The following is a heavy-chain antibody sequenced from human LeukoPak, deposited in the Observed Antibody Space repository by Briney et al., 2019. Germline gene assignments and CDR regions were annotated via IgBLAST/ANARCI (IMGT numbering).Heavy chain of an antibody. J-gene: IGHJ4*02. CDR2: IWYVGSNK. V-gene: IGHV3-33*06. Sequence: GGSLRLSCAASGFTFSSYGMHWVRQAPGKGLEWVAVIWYVGSNKYYADSVKGRFTISRDNSKNTLYLQMNSLRAEDTAVYYCAKEKLWFGELLTYYSDYWGQGTLVTVSS. CDR3: AKEKLWFGELLTYYSDY. CDR1: GFTFSSYG. D-gene: IGHD3-10*01.